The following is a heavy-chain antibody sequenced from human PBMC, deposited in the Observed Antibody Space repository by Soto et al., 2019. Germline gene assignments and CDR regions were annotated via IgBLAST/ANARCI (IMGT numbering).Heavy chain of an antibody. CDR3: ARDFDGSGSYYTDY. V-gene: IGHV1-18*01. J-gene: IGHJ4*02. D-gene: IGHD3-10*01. CDR1: GYTFTNFG. CDR2: ISHWGNT. Sequence: QVQLVQSGAEVKKPWASVKVSCKASGYTFTNFGISWVRQAPGKGFEWMGWISHWGNTNYEQKLQGRVTMTTDTSASTAFMELRSRTSEDTAMYVCARDFDGSGSYYTDYWGQGTLVTVSS.